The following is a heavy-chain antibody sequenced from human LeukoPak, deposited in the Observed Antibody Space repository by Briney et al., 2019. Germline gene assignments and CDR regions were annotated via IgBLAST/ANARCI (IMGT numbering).Heavy chain of an antibody. Sequence: SETLSLTCTVSGDSISSYYWSWIRQPPGKGLEWVASISYSGSTNYNPSLKSRVTISLDTSKNQLSLTLGSVTAADTAVYHCARGTETTGYFDFWGPGTLVTVSS. CDR2: ISYSGST. D-gene: IGHD4-17*01. V-gene: IGHV4-59*01. CDR3: ARGTETTGYFDF. CDR1: GDSISSYY. J-gene: IGHJ4*02.